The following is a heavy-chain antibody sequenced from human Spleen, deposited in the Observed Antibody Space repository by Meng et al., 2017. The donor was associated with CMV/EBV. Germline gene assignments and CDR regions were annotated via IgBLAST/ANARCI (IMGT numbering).Heavy chain of an antibody. Sequence: GSLRLSCAVYGGSFSDYYWSWIRQPPGKGLEWIGEINHSGSTHYNPSLKRRVTISLDASKNHFSLKLNSVTAADTAVFYCARGRAGYYDSSGYYHPRGYFFDYWGQGTLVTVSS. J-gene: IGHJ4*02. CDR2: INHSGST. V-gene: IGHV4-34*01. D-gene: IGHD3-22*01. CDR3: ARGRAGYYDSSGYYHPRGYFFDY. CDR1: GGSFSDYY.